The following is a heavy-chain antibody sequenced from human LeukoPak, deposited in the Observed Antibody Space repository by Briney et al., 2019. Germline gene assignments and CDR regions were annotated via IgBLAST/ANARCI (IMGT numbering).Heavy chain of an antibody. Sequence: GGSLRLSWAASGFTFSSYGMHWVRQAPGKGLEWVTFLWYDGSNKYYADSVKGRFTISRDNSKNTLYLQMNTLRAEDTAVYYCARDLGYFDYWGQGTLVTVSS. CDR1: GFTFSSYG. CDR2: LWYDGSNK. V-gene: IGHV3-33*01. J-gene: IGHJ4*02. CDR3: ARDLGYFDY.